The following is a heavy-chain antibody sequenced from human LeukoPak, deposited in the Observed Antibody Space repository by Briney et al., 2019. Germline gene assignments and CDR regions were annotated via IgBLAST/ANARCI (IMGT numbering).Heavy chain of an antibody. J-gene: IGHJ4*02. D-gene: IGHD6-19*01. Sequence: GASVKVSCKASGYTFTGYYMHWVRQAPGQGLEWMGWINPNSGGTNYAQKFQGRVTMTRDTSISTAYMELSRLRSEDTAVYYCARELIAVAGDFDYWGQGTLVTVSS. V-gene: IGHV1-2*02. CDR1: GYTFTGYY. CDR2: INPNSGGT. CDR3: ARELIAVAGDFDY.